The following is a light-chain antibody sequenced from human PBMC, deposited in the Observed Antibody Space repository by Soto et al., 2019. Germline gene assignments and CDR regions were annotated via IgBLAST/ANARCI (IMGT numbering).Light chain of an antibody. CDR1: SSNIGSNT. J-gene: IGLJ2*01. V-gene: IGLV1-44*01. CDR2: SNN. Sequence: QSVLTQPPSASGTPGQRVTISCSGSSSNIGSNTVNWYQQLPGTAPKLLIYSNNQRPSGVPDRFSGPKSGTSASLAISGLQSEDEADYYCAAWDDSLNGGLFGGGTKLTVL. CDR3: AAWDDSLNGGL.